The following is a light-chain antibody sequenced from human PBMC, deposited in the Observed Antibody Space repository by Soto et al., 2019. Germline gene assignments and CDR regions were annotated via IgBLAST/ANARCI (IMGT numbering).Light chain of an antibody. Sequence: DVQLTQSPSTLAASVGDRVAITCQATQNIFNYLNWFQQRPGKTPQLLISDASHLEPGVPSRFSGQRSGTDFTLIISDLQPEEFATYYCQQYEDLPLTFGGGTRVEV. CDR1: QNIFNY. J-gene: IGKJ4*01. CDR2: DAS. CDR3: QQYEDLPLT. V-gene: IGKV1-33*01.